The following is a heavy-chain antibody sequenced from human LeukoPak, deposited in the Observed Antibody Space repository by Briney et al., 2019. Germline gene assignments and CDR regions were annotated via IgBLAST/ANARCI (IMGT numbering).Heavy chain of an antibody. V-gene: IGHV3-23*01. CDR3: AAYPGGIVVVPAAVDY. D-gene: IGHD2-2*01. J-gene: IGHJ4*02. CDR2: ISGSGGST. Sequence: PGGSLRLSCAASGFTFSSYAMSWVRQAPGKGLEWVSAISGSGGSTYYADSVKGRFTISRDNSKNTLYLQMNSLRAEDTAVYYCAAYPGGIVVVPAAVDYWGQGTLVTVSS. CDR1: GFTFSSYA.